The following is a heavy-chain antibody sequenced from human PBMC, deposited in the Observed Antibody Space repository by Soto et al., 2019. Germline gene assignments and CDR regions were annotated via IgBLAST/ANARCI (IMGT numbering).Heavy chain of an antibody. CDR3: AKGGEIVRMTTVTFRGY. CDR2: ISGSGGST. V-gene: IGHV3-23*01. CDR1: GFTFSSYA. J-gene: IGHJ4*02. Sequence: PGGSLRLSCAASGFTFSSYAMSWVRQAPGKGLEWVSAISGSGGSTYYADSVKGRFTISRDNSKNTLYLQMNSLRAEDTAVYYCAKGGEIVRMTTVTFRGYGGQGTLVTVPS. D-gene: IGHD4-17*01.